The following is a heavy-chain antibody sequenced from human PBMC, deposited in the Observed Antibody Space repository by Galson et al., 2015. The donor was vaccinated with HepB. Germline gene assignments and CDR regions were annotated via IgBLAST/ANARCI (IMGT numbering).Heavy chain of an antibody. J-gene: IGHJ6*02. CDR1: GYSFTSYD. D-gene: IGHD5-24*01. CDR3: AREGSLQWGDRYPYYYYGMDV. Sequence: SVKVSCKASGYSFTSYDIYWVRQATGQGLEWMGWLNPNTGNTDYAQKFQGRVTMTRNSSINTAYMELSSLRSEDTAIYYCAREGSLQWGDRYPYYYYGMDVWVQATTVTVSS. V-gene: IGHV1-8*02. CDR2: LNPNTGNT.